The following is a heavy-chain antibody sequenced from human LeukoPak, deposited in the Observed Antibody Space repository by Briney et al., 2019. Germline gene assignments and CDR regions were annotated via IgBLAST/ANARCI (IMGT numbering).Heavy chain of an antibody. V-gene: IGHV1-2*02. CDR2: INPNSGGT. J-gene: IGHJ4*02. CDR3: ASDSSGYEN. D-gene: IGHD3-22*01. Sequence: GASVRVSCRASGYTFTGYYMNWVRQAPGQGFEWMGWINPNSGGTNYAQKFQGRVTMTRDTSISTAYMELSRLRSDDTAVYYCASDSSGYENWGQGTLVTVSS. CDR1: GYTFTGYY.